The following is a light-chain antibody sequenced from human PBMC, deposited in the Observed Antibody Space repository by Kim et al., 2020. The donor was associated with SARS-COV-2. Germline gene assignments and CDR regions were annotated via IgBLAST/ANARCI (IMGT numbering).Light chain of an antibody. CDR2: GAS. J-gene: IGKJ4*01. CDR3: LQDYSYPLT. Sequence: AIQMTQSPSSLSAYVGDRVTITCRASQAIRNDLGWYQQKPGKAPKLLIYGASTLQSGVPPRFSGSGSGTDFTLTISSLQPEDFATYYCLQDYSYPLTFGGGTKVDIK. CDR1: QAIRND. V-gene: IGKV1-6*01.